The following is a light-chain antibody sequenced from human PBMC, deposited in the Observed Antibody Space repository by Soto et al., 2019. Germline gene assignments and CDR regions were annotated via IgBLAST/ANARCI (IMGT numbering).Light chain of an antibody. CDR1: SSDAGNYNF. J-gene: IGLJ3*02. CDR3: CAYAGSCTSWV. Sequence: QSVLTQPASVSGSPGQSITISCTGTSSDAGNYNFVSWYQQHPGKAPKVIIYEDSTRPSGVSNRISGSKSGNTASLTISGLQAEDEADYYCCAYAGSCTSWVFGGGTKPTVL. V-gene: IGLV2-23*01. CDR2: EDS.